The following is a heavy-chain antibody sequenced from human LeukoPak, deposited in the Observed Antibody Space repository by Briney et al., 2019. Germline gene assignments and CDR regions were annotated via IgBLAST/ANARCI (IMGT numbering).Heavy chain of an antibody. CDR1: GLSFSTYA. V-gene: IGHV3-23*01. CDR3: ASGTYRLGDY. J-gene: IGHJ4*02. D-gene: IGHD3-10*01. Sequence: GGSLRLSCAASGLSFSTYAMSWVRQAPGKRLEWVAGISGSGVDTHYAGSVNGRFRISRDNSANTLYLQMNSLREEDTALYYCASGTYRLGDYWGQGTQVAVSP. CDR2: ISGSGVDT.